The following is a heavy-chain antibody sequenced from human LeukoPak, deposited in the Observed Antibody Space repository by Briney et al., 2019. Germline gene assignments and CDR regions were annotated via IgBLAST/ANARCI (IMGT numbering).Heavy chain of an antibody. V-gene: IGHV3-66*01. CDR3: ARAYGWGSYYGGYSYYGMDV. CDR2: IYSGGST. J-gene: IGHJ6*02. CDR1: GFTVSRNY. D-gene: IGHD3-10*01. Sequence: GGSLRLSCAASGFTVSRNYMSWVRQAPGKGLEWVSVIYSGGSTYYADSVKGRFTISRDNSKNTLYLQMNSLRAEDTAVYYCARAYGWGSYYGGYSYYGMDVWGQGTTVTVSS.